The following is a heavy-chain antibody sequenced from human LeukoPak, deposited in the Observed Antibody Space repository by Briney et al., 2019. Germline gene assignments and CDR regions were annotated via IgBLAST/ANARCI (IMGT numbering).Heavy chain of an antibody. Sequence: GGSLRLSCAASGFSFSSYNMNWVRQAPGKGLEWVSVIGSSSSYIYYADSLKGRFTISRDNAKNSLYLQMNSLRAEDTAVYYCTRDSGFNAFDIWGQGTMVSVSS. V-gene: IGHV3-21*01. CDR2: IGSSSSYI. CDR1: GFSFSSYN. D-gene: IGHD5-12*01. CDR3: TRDSGFNAFDI. J-gene: IGHJ3*02.